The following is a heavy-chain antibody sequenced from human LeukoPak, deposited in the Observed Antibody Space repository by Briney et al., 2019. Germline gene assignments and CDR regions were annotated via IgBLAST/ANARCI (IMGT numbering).Heavy chain of an antibody. CDR3: AKPVPRGEYYYGSGSAFDI. J-gene: IGHJ3*02. D-gene: IGHD3-10*01. V-gene: IGHV3-23*01. Sequence: GGSLRLSCAASGFTFSDYYMSWIRQAPGKGLEWVSAISGSGCSTYCADSVKGRFTISRDNSKNQLYLQMNSLRAEDTAVYYCAKPVPRGEYYYGSGSAFDIWGQGTMVTVSS. CDR1: GFTFSDYY. CDR2: ISGSGCST.